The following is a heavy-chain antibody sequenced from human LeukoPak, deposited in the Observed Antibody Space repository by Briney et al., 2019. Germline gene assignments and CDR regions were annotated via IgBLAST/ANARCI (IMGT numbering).Heavy chain of an antibody. D-gene: IGHD6-19*01. CDR2: ISSSSSYI. J-gene: IGHJ4*02. CDR1: GFTFSSYS. Sequence: GGSLRLSCAASGFTFSSYSMNWVRQAPGEGLEWVSSISSSSSYIYYADSVKGRFTISRDNAKNSLYLQMNSLRAEDTAVYYCARVPYSSGWYPAGAGDYWGQGTLVTVSS. V-gene: IGHV3-21*01. CDR3: ARVPYSSGWYPAGAGDY.